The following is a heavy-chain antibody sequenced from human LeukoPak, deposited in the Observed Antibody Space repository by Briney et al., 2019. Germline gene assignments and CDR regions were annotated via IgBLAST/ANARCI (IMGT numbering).Heavy chain of an antibody. V-gene: IGHV1-8*01. CDR2: MNPNSGNT. CDR1: GYTFTSYD. CDR3: ARFDYGDYAFDY. J-gene: IGHJ4*02. D-gene: IGHD4-17*01. Sequence: ASVKVSCKASGYTFTSYDINWVRQATGQGLEWMGWMNPNSGNTGYAQKFQGRVTMTRDTSISTAYMELSRLRSDDTAVYYCARFDYGDYAFDYWGQGTLVTVSS.